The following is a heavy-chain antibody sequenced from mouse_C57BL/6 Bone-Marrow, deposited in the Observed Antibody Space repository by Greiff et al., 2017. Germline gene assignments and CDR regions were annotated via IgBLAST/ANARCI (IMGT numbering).Heavy chain of an antibody. J-gene: IGHJ3*01. CDR2: ISSGGSYT. CDR3: ARLFQFSY. CDR1: GFPFSSSG. Sequence: EVKLVESGGDLVKPGGSLKLSCAASGFPFSSSGMSWVRQTPDKRLEWVATISSGGSYTYYPDRVKGRFTISRDNAKNTLYLQMSSLKSEDTAMYYCARLFQFSYWGQGTLVTVSA. V-gene: IGHV5-6*01.